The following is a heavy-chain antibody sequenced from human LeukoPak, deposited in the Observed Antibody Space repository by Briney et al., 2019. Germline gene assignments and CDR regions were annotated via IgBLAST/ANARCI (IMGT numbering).Heavy chain of an antibody. D-gene: IGHD1-26*01. CDR1: GFTFSSYS. J-gene: IGHJ4*02. CDR3: ARVRGATLSHHYFDY. V-gene: IGHV3-48*02. CDR2: IIGSSDLI. Sequence: GGSLRLSCAASGFTFSSYSMNWVRPAPGKGLEWVSFIIGSSDLIYYADSVKGRFTISRDNAKNSLYLHMNSLRDEDTAVYYCARVRGATLSHHYFDYWGQGALVTVSS.